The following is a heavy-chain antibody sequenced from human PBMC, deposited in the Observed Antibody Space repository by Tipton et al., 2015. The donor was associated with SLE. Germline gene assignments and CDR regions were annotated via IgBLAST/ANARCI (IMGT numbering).Heavy chain of an antibody. J-gene: IGHJ4*02. V-gene: IGHV3-23*01. CDR2: ISGSGDNT. D-gene: IGHD3-10*01. CDR3: AKDSLYYGSGTYPYYFDY. CDR1: GFTFSSYA. Sequence: SLRLSCAASGFTFSSYAMSWVRLAPGKGLEWVSAISGSGDNTYYADSVKGRFTISRDNSKNTLYLQMNSLRAEDTAIYYCAKDSLYYGSGTYPYYFDYWGQGTLVTVSS.